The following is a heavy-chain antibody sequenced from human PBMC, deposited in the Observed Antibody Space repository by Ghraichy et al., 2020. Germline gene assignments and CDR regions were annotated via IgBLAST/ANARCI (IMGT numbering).Heavy chain of an antibody. CDR1: GFTFSSYA. CDR2: ISGSGGST. J-gene: IGHJ4*02. D-gene: IGHD3-9*01. CDR3: AKFLEYYDILTGYYSPYYFDY. V-gene: IGHV3-23*01. Sequence: GGSLRLSCAASGFTFSSYAMSWVRQAPGKGLEWVSAISGSGGSTYYADSVKGRFTISRDNSKNTLYLQMNSLRAGDTAVYYCAKFLEYYDILTGYYSPYYFDYWGQGTLVTVSS.